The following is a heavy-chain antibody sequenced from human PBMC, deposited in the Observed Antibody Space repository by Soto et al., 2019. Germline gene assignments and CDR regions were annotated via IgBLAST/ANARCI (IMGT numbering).Heavy chain of an antibody. V-gene: IGHV4-59*12. CDR2: IYYTGST. Sequence: SETLSLTCTVSGCSISSYYWSWIRHPPGKGLEWIGYIYYTGSTNYNPSLKGRFTISVDTSKNQFSLKLHSVIAGDSAVYFCGRDKIAGLFDYWGQGTLVTVSS. CDR3: GRDKIAGLFDY. D-gene: IGHD2-21*01. CDR1: GCSISSYY. J-gene: IGHJ4*02.